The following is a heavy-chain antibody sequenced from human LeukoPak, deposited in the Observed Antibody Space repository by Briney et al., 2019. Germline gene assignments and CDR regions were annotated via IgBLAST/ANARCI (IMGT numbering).Heavy chain of an antibody. J-gene: IGHJ6*03. V-gene: IGHV3-7*01. CDR1: GFTFRNSW. Sequence: GSLRLSCAASGFTFRNSWMTWVRQAPGKGLEWVANIMQDGSEKYYVDSVKGRFTISRDNAKKSLYLQMNSLRAEDTAVYYCARVILYCSGTSCYRSHYYYYYMDVWGKGTTVTVSS. CDR3: ARVILYCSGTSCYRSHYYYYYMDV. CDR2: IMQDGSEK. D-gene: IGHD2-2*01.